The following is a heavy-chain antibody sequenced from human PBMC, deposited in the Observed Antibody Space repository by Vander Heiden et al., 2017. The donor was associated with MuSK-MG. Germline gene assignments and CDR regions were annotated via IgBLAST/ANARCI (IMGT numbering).Heavy chain of an antibody. CDR1: GGSISSYY. CDR2: IYYSGST. J-gene: IGHJ2*01. D-gene: IGHD2-21*02. V-gene: IGHV4-59*01. Sequence: QVQLQESGPGLVKPSETLSLTCTVSGGSISSYYWSWIRQPPGKGLEWIGYIYYSGSTNYNPSLKSRVTISVDTSKNQFSLKLSSVTAADTAVYYCARRDSSLWYFDLWFRGTLVTVSS. CDR3: ARRDSSLWYFDL.